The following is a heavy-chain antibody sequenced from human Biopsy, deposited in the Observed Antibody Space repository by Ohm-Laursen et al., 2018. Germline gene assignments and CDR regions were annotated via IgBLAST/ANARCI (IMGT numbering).Heavy chain of an antibody. J-gene: IGHJ3*01. Sequence: PSQTLSLTCNVSGGDINNYYWSWIRQPAGKGLEWIGRIYPGGSTNYNPSLKSRVTMSVDTSKKQSSLRLRSVTAADTAMYYCASVVLGPTNDAFDLWGQGTMVVVSS. D-gene: IGHD3-22*01. CDR2: IYPGGST. CDR3: ASVVLGPTNDAFDL. CDR1: GGDINNYY. V-gene: IGHV4-4*07.